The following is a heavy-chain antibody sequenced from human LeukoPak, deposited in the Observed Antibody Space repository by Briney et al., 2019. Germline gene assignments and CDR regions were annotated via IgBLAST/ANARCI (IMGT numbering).Heavy chain of an antibody. J-gene: IGHJ4*02. D-gene: IGHD5-18*01. Sequence: GESLKISCKGSGYTFTNYWIGWVRQMPGKGLEWMGIINPADSDTTYSPSFQGQVTLSADKSISTAYLQWSSLKASDTAMYYCARNRGGYSYGYGLDYFDYWGQGTLVTVSS. CDR3: ARNRGGYSYGYGLDYFDY. CDR2: INPADSDT. CDR1: GYTFTNYW. V-gene: IGHV5-51*01.